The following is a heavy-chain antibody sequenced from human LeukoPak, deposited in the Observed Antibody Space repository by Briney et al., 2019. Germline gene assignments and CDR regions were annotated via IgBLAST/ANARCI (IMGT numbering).Heavy chain of an antibody. CDR2: IRYDGSNK. Sequence: GGSLRLSCAASGFTFSSYAMHWVRQAPGKGLEWVAFIRYDGSNKYYPDSVKGRFTISRDNSKNTLYLQLTSLRAEDTAMYYCAKDHRSSSWYYFDCRREGTVVTVSS. CDR1: GFTFSSYA. D-gene: IGHD6-13*01. J-gene: IGHJ4*02. CDR3: AKDHRSSSWYYFDC. V-gene: IGHV3-30*02.